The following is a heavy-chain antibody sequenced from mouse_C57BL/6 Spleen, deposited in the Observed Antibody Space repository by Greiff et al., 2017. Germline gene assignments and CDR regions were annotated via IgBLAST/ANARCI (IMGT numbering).Heavy chain of an antibody. CDR3: ARLGLQIAY. CDR1: GYTFTSYG. CDR2: IYPRGGNT. J-gene: IGHJ3*01. Sequence: VQLQQSGAELARPGASVKLSCKASGYTFTSYGISWVKQRTGQGLEWIGEIYPRGGNTYYNEKFKGKATLTADKSSSTAYMELRSLTSEDSAVYFCARLGLQIAYWGQGTLVTVSA. V-gene: IGHV1-81*01. D-gene: IGHD2-13*01.